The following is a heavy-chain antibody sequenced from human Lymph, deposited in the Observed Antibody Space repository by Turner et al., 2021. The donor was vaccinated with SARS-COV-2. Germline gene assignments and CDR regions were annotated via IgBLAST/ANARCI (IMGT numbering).Heavy chain of an antibody. Sequence: QIQLAQSGAEVRKPGSSVTVSCTATGDTFSSYAISRVRQAAGQGLEWMGGIIPMLDIANNAQKFQGRVTITEDKSTSTAYMELSSLGSEDTAVDYWARDITGPLGYWGQGTLVTVSS. CDR3: ARDITGPLGY. CDR2: IIPMLDIA. J-gene: IGHJ4*02. V-gene: IGHV1-69*10. CDR1: GDTFSSYA. D-gene: IGHD1-20*01.